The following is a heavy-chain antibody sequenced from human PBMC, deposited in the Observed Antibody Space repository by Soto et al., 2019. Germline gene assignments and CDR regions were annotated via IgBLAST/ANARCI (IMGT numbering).Heavy chain of an antibody. J-gene: IGHJ6*02. CDR1: GFTVTSNY. CDR2: TFSGGTT. CDR3: ARKPPGAIQGWAYGMDV. D-gene: IGHD2-2*01. Sequence: EVQLVETGGGLIQPGGSLRLSCAASGFTVTSNYMIWVRQPPGKGLEWVSTTFSGGTTNYADAVKGRFTISRDNPKNTVYLQMNSLRFEDTAVYYCARKPPGAIQGWAYGMDVWGQGTTVSVSS. V-gene: IGHV3-53*02.